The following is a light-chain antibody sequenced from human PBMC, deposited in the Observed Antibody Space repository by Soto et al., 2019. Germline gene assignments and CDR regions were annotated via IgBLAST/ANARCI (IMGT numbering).Light chain of an antibody. CDR2: EVS. V-gene: IGLV2-8*01. Sequence: QSVLTRPPSASGSPGQSVTISCTGTSSDVGAYKYVSWYQHHPGKAPKLIIYEVSQRPSGVPDRFSGSKSGNTASLTVSGLQAEDEAHYYCTSYAGSNDRYVFGTGTKVTVL. CDR3: TSYAGSNDRYV. CDR1: SSDVGAYKY. J-gene: IGLJ1*01.